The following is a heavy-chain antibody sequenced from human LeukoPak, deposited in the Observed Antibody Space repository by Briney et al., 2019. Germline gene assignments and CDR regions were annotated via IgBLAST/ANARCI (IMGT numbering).Heavy chain of an antibody. D-gene: IGHD6-13*01. Sequence: SETLSLTCTVSGVSISSSNSYWGWIRQPPGTGLEWIGSIYYSGSTYYNPSLKSRVTISVDTSKNQFSLKLSSVTAADTAVYYCARGKSSSWYHGTFDYWGQGTLVTVSS. CDR3: ARGKSSSWYHGTFDY. CDR2: IYYSGST. CDR1: GVSISSSNSY. V-gene: IGHV4-39*01. J-gene: IGHJ4*02.